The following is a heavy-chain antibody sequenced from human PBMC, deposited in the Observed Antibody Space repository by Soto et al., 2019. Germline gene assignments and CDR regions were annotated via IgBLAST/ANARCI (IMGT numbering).Heavy chain of an antibody. CDR2: IIPIFGTA. J-gene: IGHJ5*02. V-gene: IGHV1-69*01. CDR1: GGTFSSYA. Sequence: QVQLVQSGAEVKKPGSSVKVSCKASGGTFSSYAISWVRQAPGQGLEWMGGIIPIFGTANYAQKFQGRVTITADESTSTDYMELSSPRSEATAVYYCAREVGATLNSFDPWGQGTLVTVSS. D-gene: IGHD1-26*01. CDR3: AREVGATLNSFDP.